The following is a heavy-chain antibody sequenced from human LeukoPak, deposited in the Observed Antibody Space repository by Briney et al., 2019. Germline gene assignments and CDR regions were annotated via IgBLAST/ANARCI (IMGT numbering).Heavy chain of an antibody. CDR1: GFTFSRYW. V-gene: IGHV3-74*01. Sequence: GGSLRLSCEASGFTFSRYWMHWVRQAPGKGLVWVSRIKSDGKTNYADSVKGRFTISRDNAKNTVSLQMDSLRAEDTGVYYCARAPSEVGGYYPEYFRHWGQGSLVTVSS. CDR2: IKSDGKT. D-gene: IGHD3-22*01. CDR3: ARAPSEVGGYYPEYFRH. J-gene: IGHJ1*01.